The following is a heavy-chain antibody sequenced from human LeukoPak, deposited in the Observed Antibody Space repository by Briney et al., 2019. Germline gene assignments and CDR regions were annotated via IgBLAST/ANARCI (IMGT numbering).Heavy chain of an antibody. Sequence: GGSLRLSCAASGFTFSSYAMSWVRQAPGKGLEWVSAISGSGGSTYYADSVKGRFAISRDNSKNTLYLQMNSLRAEDTAVYYCAKDHPPLYGGNSDYWGQGTLVTVSS. J-gene: IGHJ4*02. D-gene: IGHD2-21*02. CDR2: ISGSGGST. CDR3: AKDHPPLYGGNSDY. V-gene: IGHV3-23*01. CDR1: GFTFSSYA.